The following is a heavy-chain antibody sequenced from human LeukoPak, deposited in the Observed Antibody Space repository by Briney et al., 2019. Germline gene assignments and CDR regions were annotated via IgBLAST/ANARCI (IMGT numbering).Heavy chain of an antibody. CDR1: GFSFGTYS. CDR2: ISSDGSNE. Sequence: GRSLRLSCAASGFSFGTYSMHWVRQAPGKGLEWLALISSDGSNENFADSVKGRFTISRDNSKNTLYLQMNSLRSEDTAIYYCAGDPNRSYFDHWGQGTLVTVSS. CDR3: AGDPNRSYFDH. D-gene: IGHD1-14*01. J-gene: IGHJ4*02. V-gene: IGHV3-30*01.